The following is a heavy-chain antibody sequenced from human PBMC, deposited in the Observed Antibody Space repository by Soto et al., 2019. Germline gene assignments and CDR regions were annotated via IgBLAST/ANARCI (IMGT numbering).Heavy chain of an antibody. Sequence: QLQLHESGPGLVKPSETLSLTCTVSGGSISISSYYWGWIRQPPGKGLEWIGSIYYSGSTYYNPSLKIRVNISVDTSKNQFSLNLKSVTAADTAVYYCARPPTASLDAFEIWGQGTMVTVAS. CDR3: ARPPTASLDAFEI. V-gene: IGHV4-39*01. CDR2: IYYSGST. CDR1: GGSISISSYY. J-gene: IGHJ3*02.